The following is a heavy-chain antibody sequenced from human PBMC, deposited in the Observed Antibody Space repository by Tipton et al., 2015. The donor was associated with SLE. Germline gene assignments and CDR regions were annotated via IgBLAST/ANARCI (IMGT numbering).Heavy chain of an antibody. D-gene: IGHD5-24*01. CDR1: GGSISPYY. Sequence: TLSLTCTVPGGSISPYYWTWIRQPPGKGLEWIGYIYYSGSTNYNPSLKSRVTISVDTSKNQFSLKLSSVTAADTAVYYCARKVNGQRWLQWGAFDIWGQGTMVTVSS. CDR2: IYYSGST. CDR3: ARKVNGQRWLQWGAFDI. J-gene: IGHJ3*02. V-gene: IGHV4-59*01.